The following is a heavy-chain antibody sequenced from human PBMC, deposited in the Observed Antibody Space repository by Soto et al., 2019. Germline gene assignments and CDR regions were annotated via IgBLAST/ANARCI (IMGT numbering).Heavy chain of an antibody. D-gene: IGHD6-25*01. J-gene: IGHJ4*02. CDR3: AKKRGGKQRLELPRGHFNY. V-gene: IGHV3-23*01. CDR1: VFTFSSYA. CDR2: ISGSGGST. Sequence: GGSLRLSCAASVFTFSSYAMSWVRQAPGKGLEWVSAISGSGGSTYYADSVKGRFTISRDNSKNTLYLQMNSLRAEDTAVYYCAKKRGGKQRLELPRGHFNYWGQGTLVTVSA.